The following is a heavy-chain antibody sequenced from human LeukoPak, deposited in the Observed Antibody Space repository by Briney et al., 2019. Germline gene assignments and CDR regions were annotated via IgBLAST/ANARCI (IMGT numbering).Heavy chain of an antibody. V-gene: IGHV3-23*01. CDR2: ISGSGSPT. CDR1: GFTFSSSA. CDR3: ANGGVKSGWYDS. D-gene: IGHD2-8*02. J-gene: IGHJ5*01. Sequence: GGSLRLSCAASGFTFSSSAMSWVRPAPGKGLEWVSLISGSGSPTYYADYVKGRFTISRDNSKNTVFLQMNSLRAEDTAVYYCANGGVKSGWYDSWGQGTLVTVSS.